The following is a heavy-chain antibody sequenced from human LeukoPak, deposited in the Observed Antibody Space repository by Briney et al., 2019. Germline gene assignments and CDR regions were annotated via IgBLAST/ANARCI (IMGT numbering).Heavy chain of an antibody. CDR2: IRYDGSNK. V-gene: IGHV3-30*02. J-gene: IGHJ5*02. Sequence: GGPLRLSCAASGFTFSSYGMHWVRQAPGKGLEWVAFIRYDGSNKYYADSVKGRFTISRDNSKNTLYLQMNSLRAEDTAVYYCAKRWGYCSGGSCYSEAWGEANNWFDPWGQGTLVTVSS. D-gene: IGHD2-15*01. CDR1: GFTFSSYG. CDR3: AKRWGYCSGGSCYSEAWGEANNWFDP.